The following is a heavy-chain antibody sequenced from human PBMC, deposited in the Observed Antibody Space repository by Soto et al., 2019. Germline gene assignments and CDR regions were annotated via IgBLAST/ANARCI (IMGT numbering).Heavy chain of an antibody. CDR3: ARFEKYNWNYRFDP. Sequence: EASVKVSCKASGGTFSSYAISWVRQAPGQGLEWMGGIIPIFGTANYAQKFQGRVTITADESTSTAYMELSSLRSEDTAVYYCARFEKYNWNYRFDPWGQGTLVTVSS. CDR1: GGTFSSYA. D-gene: IGHD1-7*01. J-gene: IGHJ5*02. CDR2: IIPIFGTA. V-gene: IGHV1-69*13.